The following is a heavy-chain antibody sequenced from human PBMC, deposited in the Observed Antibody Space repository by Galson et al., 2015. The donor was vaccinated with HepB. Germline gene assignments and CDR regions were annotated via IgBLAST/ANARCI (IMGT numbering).Heavy chain of an antibody. CDR2: IDPTDSYT. Sequence: QSGAEVKTPGESLRISCKGSGYSFTTYWISWVRQMPGKGLEWMGSIDPTDSYTNYSPSFQGHVTISVDKSIYTAYLQWSSLKASDTAMHYCARSSSGWPTFDYWGQGTLVTVSS. CDR3: ARSSSGWPTFDY. CDR1: GYSFTTYW. V-gene: IGHV5-10-1*01. D-gene: IGHD6-19*01. J-gene: IGHJ4*02.